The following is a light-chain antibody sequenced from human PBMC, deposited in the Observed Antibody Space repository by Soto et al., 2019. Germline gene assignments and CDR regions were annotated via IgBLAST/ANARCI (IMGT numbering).Light chain of an antibody. Sequence: QSALTQPASVSGSPGQSITISCTGTSIDVGYYDYVSWYQQHPGKAPKLMIYEVSNRPSGVSNRFSGSKSGNTASLTVSGLQAEDEADYYCSSYTTTDTLVFGGGTQLTVL. V-gene: IGLV2-14*01. J-gene: IGLJ7*01. CDR3: SSYTTTDTLV. CDR2: EVS. CDR1: SIDVGYYDY.